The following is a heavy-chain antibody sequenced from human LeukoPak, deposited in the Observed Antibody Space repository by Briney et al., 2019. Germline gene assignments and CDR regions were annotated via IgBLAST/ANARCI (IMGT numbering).Heavy chain of an antibody. Sequence: PSETLSLTCTVSGGSINSYYWTWIRQPPGKGLEWIGYIYYSGSTHYNPSLNSRVTISMDTSMNHFSLKLSSVTAADTAIYYCARTSRHFYGSGSNLTPWPADMDVWGQGTKVTVSS. CDR1: GGSINSYY. J-gene: IGHJ6*02. D-gene: IGHD3-10*01. V-gene: IGHV4-59*01. CDR2: IYYSGST. CDR3: ARTSRHFYGSGSNLTPWPADMDV.